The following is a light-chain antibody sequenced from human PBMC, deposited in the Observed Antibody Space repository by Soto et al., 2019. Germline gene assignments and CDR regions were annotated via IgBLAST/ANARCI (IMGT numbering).Light chain of an antibody. J-gene: IGLJ1*01. Sequence: QSVLTQPPSVSGTPGQRITISCSGGSSNIGSGTVNWYQQRPGTAPKLLIYNNNQRPSGVPDRFSGSKSGTSGSLAISGLQSEDEADYYCASWDDSLTGLYVFGTGTKGTVL. CDR2: NNN. CDR3: ASWDDSLTGLYV. V-gene: IGLV1-44*01. CDR1: SSNIGSGT.